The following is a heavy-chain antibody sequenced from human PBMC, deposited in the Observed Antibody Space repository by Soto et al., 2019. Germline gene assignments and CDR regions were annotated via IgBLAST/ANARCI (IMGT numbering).Heavy chain of an antibody. CDR2: INQDGSEK. D-gene: IGHD3-10*01. CDR1: GFTFKSYW. CDR3: AREYKILWFGGSEWGKNWFGP. J-gene: IGHJ5*02. Sequence: EAQLVESGGGLVQPGGSLRLSCAASGFTFKSYWMSWVRQAQGKGLEWVANINQDGSEKYYAESVKGRFTISRDNANDSVFLQLNSMRVEDSAVYFCAREYKILWFGGSEWGKNWFGPWGQGTQVIVSS. V-gene: IGHV3-7*03.